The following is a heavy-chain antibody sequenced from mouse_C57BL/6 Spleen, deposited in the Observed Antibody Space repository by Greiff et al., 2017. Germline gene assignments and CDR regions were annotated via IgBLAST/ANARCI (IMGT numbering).Heavy chain of an antibody. CDR1: GYTFTSYW. V-gene: IGHV1-69*01. CDR3: ASEGATRDYFDY. D-gene: IGHD6-1*01. J-gene: IGHJ2*01. CDR2: IDPSDSYT. Sequence: QVQLQQPGAELVMPGASVKLSCKASGYTFTSYWMHWVKQRPGQGLEWIGEIDPSDSYTNYNQKFKGKSTLTVDKSSSTAYMQLSSLTSEDSAVYSCASEGATRDYFDYWGQGTTLTVSS.